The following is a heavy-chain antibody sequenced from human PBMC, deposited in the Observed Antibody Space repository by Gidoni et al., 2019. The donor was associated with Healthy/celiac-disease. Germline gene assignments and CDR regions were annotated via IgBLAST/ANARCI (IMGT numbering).Heavy chain of an antibody. D-gene: IGHD6-25*01. CDR2: IYYSGST. Sequence: QVQLQESGPGLVKPSETLSLTCTVSGGSISSYYWSWIRQPPGKGLEWIGYIYYSGSTNYNPSLKSRVTISVDTSKNQFSLKLSSVTAADTAVYYCASSAVVSYYYYYMDVWGKGTTVTVSS. J-gene: IGHJ6*03. CDR1: GGSISSYY. CDR3: ASSAVVSYYYYYMDV. V-gene: IGHV4-59*01.